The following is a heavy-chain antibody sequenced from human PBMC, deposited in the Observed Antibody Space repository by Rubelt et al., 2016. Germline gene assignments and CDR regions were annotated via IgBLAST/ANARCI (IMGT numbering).Heavy chain of an antibody. CDR2: TYPVDSDT. V-gene: IGHV5-51*01. CDR1: GYSFTNYW. D-gene: IGHD5-24*01. CDR3: ARRGDGYPVIAFDI. J-gene: IGHJ3*02. Sequence: EVQLVQSGAEVKKPGESLRISCKGSGYSFTNYWIAWMRQMPGKGLEYMGITYPVDSDTIYSPSFQGQGTISADKSISTAYLQWSSLKASDTAMYYCARRGDGYPVIAFDIWGQWTMVTVSS.